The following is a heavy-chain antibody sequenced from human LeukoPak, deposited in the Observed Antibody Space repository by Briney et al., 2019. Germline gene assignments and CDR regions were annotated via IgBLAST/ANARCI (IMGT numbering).Heavy chain of an antibody. V-gene: IGHV3-48*01. CDR3: ATFGVIVRNNYFDY. Sequence: PGGSLRLSCAASGFTLSSYPMNWVRQAPGKGLEWVSYISASSSFIYYADSVKGRFTISRDNSKNTLYLQMSSLRAEDTAVYYCATFGVIVRNNYFDYWGQGALVAVSS. J-gene: IGHJ4*02. CDR2: ISASSSFI. D-gene: IGHD3-3*01. CDR1: GFTLSSYP.